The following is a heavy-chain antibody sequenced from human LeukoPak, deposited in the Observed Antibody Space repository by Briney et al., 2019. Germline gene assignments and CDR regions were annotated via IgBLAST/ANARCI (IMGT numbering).Heavy chain of an antibody. D-gene: IGHD2-2*01. CDR1: GFTVSSKY. Sequence: GGSLRLSCAASGFTVSSKYMSWVRQAPGKGLEWVSVIYSGGSTYYADSVKGRFTISRDNSKNMLYLQMNSLRAEDTAVYYCARDLYPIDIVVVPAAMDYWGQGTLVTVSS. V-gene: IGHV3-53*01. CDR3: ARDLYPIDIVVVPAAMDY. J-gene: IGHJ4*02. CDR2: IYSGGST.